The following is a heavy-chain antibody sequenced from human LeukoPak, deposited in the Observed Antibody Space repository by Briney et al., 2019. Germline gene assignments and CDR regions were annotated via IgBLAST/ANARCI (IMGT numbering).Heavy chain of an antibody. CDR1: GGTFSSCA. V-gene: IGHV1-69*04. D-gene: IGHD3-10*01. J-gene: IGHJ4*02. CDR2: IIPILGIA. Sequence: SVKVSCKASGGTFSSCAISWVRQAPGQGLEWMGRIIPILGIANYAQKFQGRVTITADKSTSTAYMELSSLRSEDTAVYYCARAITMVSPFDYWGQGTLVTVFS. CDR3: ARAITMVSPFDY.